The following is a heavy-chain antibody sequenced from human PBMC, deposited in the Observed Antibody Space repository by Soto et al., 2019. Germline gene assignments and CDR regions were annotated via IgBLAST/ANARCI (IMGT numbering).Heavy chain of an antibody. CDR3: ARKDKSGYFNWFDP. Sequence: GESLKISYRTSGYRFTSYWIAWVRQMPGKGLEWMGIIFPSDSDTRYSPSFQGQATISADRSTSTVFLQWASLKASDTAVYFCARKDKSGYFNWFDPWGQGTLVTVSS. CDR2: IFPSDSDT. CDR1: GYRFTSYW. V-gene: IGHV5-51*01. D-gene: IGHD3-22*01. J-gene: IGHJ5*02.